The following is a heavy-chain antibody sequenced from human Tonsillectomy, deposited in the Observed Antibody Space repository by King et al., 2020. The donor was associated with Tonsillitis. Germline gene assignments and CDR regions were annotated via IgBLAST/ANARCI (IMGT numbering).Heavy chain of an antibody. D-gene: IGHD3-22*01. Sequence: VQLVESGGGLVQPGGSLRLSCAASGFTFSSYAMHWVRQAPGKGLEYVSAISSNGGSTYYANSVKGRFTISRDNSKNTLYLHMGSLRAEDMAVYYCARGYYESSGPHSDPLLFDYWGQGTLVTVSS. J-gene: IGHJ4*02. V-gene: IGHV3-64*01. CDR3: ARGYYESSGPHSDPLLFDY. CDR1: GFTFSSYA. CDR2: ISSNGGST.